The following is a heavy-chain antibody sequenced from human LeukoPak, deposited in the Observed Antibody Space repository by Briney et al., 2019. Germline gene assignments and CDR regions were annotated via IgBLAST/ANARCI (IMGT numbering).Heavy chain of an antibody. CDR1: GFTFSDYY. J-gene: IGHJ4*02. D-gene: IGHD6-13*01. Sequence: GGSLRLSCAASGFTFSDYYMSWIRQAPGKGLEWVSYISSSSSYTNYADSVKGRFTISRDNAKNSLYLQMNSLRAEDTAVYYCARGSGKYSSSWYDYWGQGTLVTVSS. V-gene: IGHV3-11*06. CDR3: ARGSGKYSSSWYDY. CDR2: ISSSSSYT.